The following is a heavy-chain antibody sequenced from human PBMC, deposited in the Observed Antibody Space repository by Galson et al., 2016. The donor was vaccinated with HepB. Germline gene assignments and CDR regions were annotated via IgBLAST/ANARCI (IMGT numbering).Heavy chain of an antibody. V-gene: IGHV4-34*01. CDR1: GGSFSDPFSDYY. Sequence: SETLSLTCAFYGGSFSDPFSDYYWSWIRQPPGKGLEWIGEINHRGNTNYNPSLKSRVTISIDTSKNQFSVKLRSVTAADTAVYYCARARLISILTAFDYWGQGTLVTVSS. J-gene: IGHJ4*02. CDR2: INHRGNT. CDR3: ARARLISILTAFDY. D-gene: IGHD3-3*01.